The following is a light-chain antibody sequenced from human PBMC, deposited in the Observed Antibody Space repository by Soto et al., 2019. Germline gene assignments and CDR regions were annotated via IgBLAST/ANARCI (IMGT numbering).Light chain of an antibody. V-gene: IGKV3-20*01. J-gene: IGKJ1*01. CDR3: QQYGSSPRT. Sequence: EIVLTPSPGTRSLYHGQGATLSCRASQSLSSIYLAWYQQKPGQAPRLLIYRTSSRATGIPDRFSGSESETDFTLTISRLEPDDSAVYYCQQYGSSPRTFGPGTKVDIK. CDR1: QSLSSIY. CDR2: RTS.